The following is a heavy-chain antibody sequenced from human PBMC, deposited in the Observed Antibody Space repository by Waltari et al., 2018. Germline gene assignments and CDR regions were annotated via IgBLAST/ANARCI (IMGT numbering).Heavy chain of an antibody. CDR3: ARNAYGSGSFLLI. CDR1: GYTFTGYY. Sequence: QVQLVQSGAEVKKPGASVKVSCKASGYTFTGYYMHWVRQAPGQGLEWMGRINPNSGGKNYEKKFQGRVTMTRDTSISTAYIELSMLRSDDTAVYYCARNAYGSGSFLLIWGQGTLVTVSS. V-gene: IGHV1-2*06. J-gene: IGHJ4*02. D-gene: IGHD3-10*01. CDR2: INPNSGGK.